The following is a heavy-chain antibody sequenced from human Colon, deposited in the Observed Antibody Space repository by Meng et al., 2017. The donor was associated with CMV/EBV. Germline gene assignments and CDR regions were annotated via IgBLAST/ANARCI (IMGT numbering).Heavy chain of an antibody. CDR2: IKQDGSEK. J-gene: IGHJ4*02. D-gene: IGHD2-2*01. V-gene: IGHV3-7*01. Sequence: GGSLRLSCAASGFTFSSYWMSWVRQAPGKGLEWVANIKQDGSEKYYVDSVKGRFTISRDNAKNSLYLQMNSLRAEDTAVYYCARESSSTSWPGYYFDYWGQGTLVTVSS. CDR1: GFTFSSYW. CDR3: ARESSSTSWPGYYFDY.